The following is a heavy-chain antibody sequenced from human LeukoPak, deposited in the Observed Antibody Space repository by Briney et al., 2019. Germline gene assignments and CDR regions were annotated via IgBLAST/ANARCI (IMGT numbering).Heavy chain of an antibody. CDR3: ARVTCGGDCYGNEYYFDY. Sequence: PSETLSLTCTVSGGSISSSSYYWGWIRQPPGKGLEWIGEINHSGSTNYNPSLKSRVTISVDTSKNQFSLKLSSVTAADTAVYYCARVTCGGDCYGNEYYFDYWGQGTLVTVSS. D-gene: IGHD2-21*02. CDR1: GGSISSSSYY. V-gene: IGHV4-39*07. CDR2: INHSGST. J-gene: IGHJ4*02.